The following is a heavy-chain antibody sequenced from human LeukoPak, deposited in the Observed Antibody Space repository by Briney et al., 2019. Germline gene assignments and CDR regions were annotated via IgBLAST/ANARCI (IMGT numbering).Heavy chain of an antibody. V-gene: IGHV4-34*01. J-gene: IGHJ4*02. D-gene: IGHD5-24*01. CDR2: INHSGST. CDR3: ARAGDGYNPYYFDY. Sequence: SETLSLTCAVYGGSFSGYYWSWIRQPPGKGLEWIGEINHSGSTNYNPSLKSRVTISVDTSKNQFSLKLSSVTAADTAAYYCARAGDGYNPYYFDYCGQGTLVTVSS. CDR1: GGSFSGYY.